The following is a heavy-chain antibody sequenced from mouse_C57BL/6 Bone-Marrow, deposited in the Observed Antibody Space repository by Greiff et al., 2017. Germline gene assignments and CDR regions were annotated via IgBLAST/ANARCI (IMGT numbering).Heavy chain of an antibody. V-gene: IGHV5-6*01. CDR1: GFTFRSYG. CDR2: ISSGGSYT. J-gene: IGHJ3*01. CDR3: ARLFQFAY. Sequence: EVQGVESGGDLVKPGGSLKLSCAASGFTFRSYGMSWVRQTPDKRLEWVATISSGGSYTYYPDSVKGRFTISRDNSKNTLYLQMSSLKSEDTAMYYCARLFQFAYWGQGTLVTVSA.